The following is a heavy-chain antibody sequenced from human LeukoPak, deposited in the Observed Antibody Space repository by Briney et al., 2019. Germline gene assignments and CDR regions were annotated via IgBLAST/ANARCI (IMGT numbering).Heavy chain of an antibody. D-gene: IGHD3-10*01. Sequence: ASVKVSCKASGYTFTSYDINWVRQATGQGLEWMGWMNPNSGNTGYAQRFQGRVAIPRNTSISTAYMELSSLRSEDTAVYYCARGFRSGQDYWGQGTLVTVSS. J-gene: IGHJ4*02. CDR3: ARGFRSGQDY. CDR2: MNPNSGNT. V-gene: IGHV1-8*03. CDR1: GYTFTSYD.